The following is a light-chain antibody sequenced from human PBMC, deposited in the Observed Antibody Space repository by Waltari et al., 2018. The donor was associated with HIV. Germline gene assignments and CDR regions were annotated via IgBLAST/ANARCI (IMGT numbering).Light chain of an antibody. V-gene: IGKV1-39*01. CDR3: QQTYSTPWT. Sequence: DIQMTQSPSSLSASVGDRVTITSRASQSISSSLNWYQQNPGKAPKLLIYAASSLQSGVPSRFSGSGSGTDFTLTISSLQPEDFAIYYCQQTYSTPWTFGQGTKVEFK. CDR1: QSISSS. CDR2: AAS. J-gene: IGKJ1*01.